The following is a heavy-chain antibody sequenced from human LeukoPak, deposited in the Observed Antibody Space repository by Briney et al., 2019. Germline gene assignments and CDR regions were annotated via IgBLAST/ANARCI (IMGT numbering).Heavy chain of an antibody. CDR1: GFTFSSYG. CDR3: AKDPAYYGSGSYLGS. J-gene: IGHJ5*02. Sequence: GGSLRLSCAASGFTFSSYGMHWVRQAPGKGLEWVAFIRCDGSNKYYADSVKGRFTISRDNSKNTLSLQMNSLRAEDTAVYYCAKDPAYYGSGSYLGSWGQGTLVTVSS. V-gene: IGHV3-30*02. D-gene: IGHD3-10*01. CDR2: IRCDGSNK.